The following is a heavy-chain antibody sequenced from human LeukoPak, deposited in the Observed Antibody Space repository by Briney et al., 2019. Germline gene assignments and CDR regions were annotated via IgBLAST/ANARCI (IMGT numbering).Heavy chain of an antibody. CDR1: GYTFTSYD. V-gene: IGHV1-8*01. J-gene: IGHJ6*02. Sequence: GASVKVSCKASGYTFTSYDINWVRQATGQGLEWMGWMNPNSGNTGYAQKFQGRVTMTMNTSISTAYMELSSLRSEDTAVYYCARGGYCSSTSCPSLYYYYGMDVWGQGTTVTVSS. D-gene: IGHD2-2*01. CDR2: MNPNSGNT. CDR3: ARGGYCSSTSCPSLYYYYGMDV.